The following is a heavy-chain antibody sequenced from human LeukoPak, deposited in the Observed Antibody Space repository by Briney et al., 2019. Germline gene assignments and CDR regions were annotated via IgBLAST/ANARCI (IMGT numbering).Heavy chain of an antibody. CDR3: ARDRSISSGSYMDY. CDR2: ISAYNCNT. D-gene: IGHD3-10*01. V-gene: IGHV1-18*01. J-gene: IGHJ4*02. Sequence: GASVKVSCQGSGYTFTSYVISWVGQAPGQGLEWMGWISAYNCNTNYPQRLHGGLTMNTETPTRTAYMAVRSRRDSDRDVYYFARDRSISSGSYMDYWGQGTLVTVSS. CDR1: GYTFTSYV.